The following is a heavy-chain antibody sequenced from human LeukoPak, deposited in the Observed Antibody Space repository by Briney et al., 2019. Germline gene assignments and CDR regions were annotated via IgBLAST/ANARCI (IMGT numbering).Heavy chain of an antibody. CDR3: ARDLVFSSSSPTDY. CDR2: FYHSGGT. D-gene: IGHD6-6*01. Sequence: SETLSLTCTVSGYSINNSHYWGWIRQPPGKGMEWIGNFYHSGGTYYNPSLESRVTILLDTSKNQFSLKLSSVSAADTAVYYCARDLVFSSSSPTDYWGQGILVTVSS. CDR1: GYSINNSHY. V-gene: IGHV4-38-2*02. J-gene: IGHJ4*02.